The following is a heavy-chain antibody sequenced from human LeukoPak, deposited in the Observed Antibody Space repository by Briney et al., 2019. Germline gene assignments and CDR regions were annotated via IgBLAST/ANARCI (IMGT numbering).Heavy chain of an antibody. CDR3: ARPSSSGWSKFDY. Sequence: LGESLKISCKGSGYSFTSYWIGWVRQVPGKGLEWMGIIYPGDSDTRYSPSFQGQVTISAGKSISTAYLQWSSLEASDTAMYYCARPSSSGWSKFDYWGQGTLVTVSS. D-gene: IGHD6-19*01. CDR1: GYSFTSYW. V-gene: IGHV5-51*01. CDR2: IYPGDSDT. J-gene: IGHJ4*02.